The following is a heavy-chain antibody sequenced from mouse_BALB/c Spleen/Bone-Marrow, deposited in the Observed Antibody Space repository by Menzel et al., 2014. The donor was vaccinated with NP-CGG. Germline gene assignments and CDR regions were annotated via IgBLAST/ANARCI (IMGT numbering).Heavy chain of an antibody. V-gene: IGHV1-76*01. Sequence: QVQLKESGAELVRPGASVKLPCKPSGYIFTSYWIHWVKRRSGQGLEWIARIYPGSGSTYYNEKFEGKATLTADKSSSTAYMQLSSLKSEDSAVYFCASGVTTGWFVYWGQGTLVTVSA. J-gene: IGHJ3*01. CDR3: ASGVTTGWFVY. CDR1: GYIFTSYW. CDR2: IYPGSGST. D-gene: IGHD2-2*01.